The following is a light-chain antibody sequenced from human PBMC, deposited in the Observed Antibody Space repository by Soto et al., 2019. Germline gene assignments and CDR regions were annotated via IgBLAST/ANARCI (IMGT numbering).Light chain of an antibody. Sequence: EIVRTKSKDTLSVSPGDRATLSCWASQSVSSNLAWYQKKPGQAPRLLVWRASIRATDMAARFSGSGSGTEFTLTISSLQPEDSAVYYCQQYNNLPLTFGGGTKVDIK. CDR3: QQYNNLPLT. CDR1: QSVSSN. J-gene: IGKJ4*01. CDR2: RAS. V-gene: IGKV3-15*01.